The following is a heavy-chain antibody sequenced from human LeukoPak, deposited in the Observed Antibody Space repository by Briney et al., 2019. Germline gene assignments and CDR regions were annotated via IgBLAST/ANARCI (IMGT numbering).Heavy chain of an antibody. CDR1: GGSISSGSYY. CDR2: VYTSGNT. V-gene: IGHV4-61*02. J-gene: IGHJ4*02. CDR3: ARDRGTWNDDGFDY. Sequence: SETLSLTCTVSGGSISSGSYYWSWIRQPAGKGLEWIGRVYTSGNTNYNPSLNSRVTISVDTSKNQFSLKLSPVTAADTAVYYCARDRGTWNDDGFDYWGQGTLVTVSS. D-gene: IGHD1-1*01.